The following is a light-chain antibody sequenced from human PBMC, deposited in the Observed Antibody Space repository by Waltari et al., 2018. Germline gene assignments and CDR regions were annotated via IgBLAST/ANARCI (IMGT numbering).Light chain of an antibody. J-gene: IGLJ1*01. CDR3: SSYAGSTNFYV. Sequence: QSALTQPPSASGSPGQSVTLPCPGTSSDVGGYNYVTWYQQYPGKAPKLIIYEVTKPPSGVPDRFSGSKSDNTASLTVSGLQAEDEADYYCSSYAGSTNFYVFGTGTKVTVL. CDR1: SSDVGGYNY. V-gene: IGLV2-8*01. CDR2: EVT.